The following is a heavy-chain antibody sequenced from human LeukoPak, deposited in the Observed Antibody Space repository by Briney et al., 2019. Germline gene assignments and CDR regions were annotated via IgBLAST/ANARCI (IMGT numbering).Heavy chain of an antibody. J-gene: IGHJ6*02. CDR2: ISSSSSYI. D-gene: IGHD6-13*01. CDR1: GFTFSSYS. Sequence: NAGGSLRLSCAASGFTFSSYSMNWVRQAPGKGLEWVSSISSSSSYIYYADSVKGRFTISRDNAKNSLYLQMNSLRAEDTAVYYCARGASSSWYGERYYYYYGMDVWGQGTTVTVSS. CDR3: ARGASSSWYGERYYYYYGMDV. V-gene: IGHV3-21*01.